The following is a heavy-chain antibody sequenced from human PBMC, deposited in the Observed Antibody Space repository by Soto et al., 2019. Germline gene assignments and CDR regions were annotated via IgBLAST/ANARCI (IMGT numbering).Heavy chain of an antibody. D-gene: IGHD2-15*01. CDR2: INAGNGNT. CDR3: AGPGGGVVPLDFEY. J-gene: IGHJ4*02. CDR1: GYTFTSYA. Sequence: ASVKVSCKASGYTFTSYAMHWVRQAPGQRLEWMGWINAGNGNTKYSQKFQGRVTITRDTSASTAYMELSSLRSEDTAVYYCAGPGGGVVPLDFEYRGKGPLVPVSP. V-gene: IGHV1-3*01.